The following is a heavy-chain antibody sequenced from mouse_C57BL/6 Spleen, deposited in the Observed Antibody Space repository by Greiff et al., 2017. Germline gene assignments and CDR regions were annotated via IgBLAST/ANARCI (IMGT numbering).Heavy chain of an antibody. Sequence: EVKLMESGGGLVKPGGSLKLSCAASGFTFSDYGMHWVRQAPEKGLEWVAYISSGSSTIYYADTVKGRFTISRDNAKNTLFLQMTSLRSEDTAMYYCARGKGAWYYFDYWGQGTTLTVSS. CDR1: GFTFSDYG. J-gene: IGHJ2*01. CDR2: ISSGSSTI. CDR3: ARGKGAWYYFDY. V-gene: IGHV5-17*01.